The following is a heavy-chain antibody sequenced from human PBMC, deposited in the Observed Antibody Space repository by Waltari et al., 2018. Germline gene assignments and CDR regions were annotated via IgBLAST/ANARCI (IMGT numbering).Heavy chain of an antibody. D-gene: IGHD6-13*01. Sequence: QVQLVQSGAEVKKPGASVKVSCKASGYTFNSYYMHWVRQAPGQGLEWMGRINPRCGTTSYAQQFQGRVTMTRYTSPSTVYMELSILRSEDTAVYYCARGPGSSSPYYYYYMDVWGKGTTVTVSS. CDR1: GYTFNSYY. J-gene: IGHJ6*03. V-gene: IGHV1-46*02. CDR3: ARGPGSSSPYYYYYMDV. CDR2: INPRCGTT.